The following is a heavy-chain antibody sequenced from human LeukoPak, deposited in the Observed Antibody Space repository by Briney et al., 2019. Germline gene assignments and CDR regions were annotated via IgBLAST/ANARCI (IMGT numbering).Heavy chain of an antibody. CDR2: ISYDGSNR. CDR3: AKDKQDV. J-gene: IGHJ6*02. Sequence: GGSLRLSCAASGFTFSSYGMHWVRQAPGKGLEWVAVISYDGSNRYYADSVKGRFTISRDNSKNTLYLQMNSLRAEDTAVYYCAKDKQDVWGQGTTVTVSS. V-gene: IGHV3-30*18. CDR1: GFTFSSYG.